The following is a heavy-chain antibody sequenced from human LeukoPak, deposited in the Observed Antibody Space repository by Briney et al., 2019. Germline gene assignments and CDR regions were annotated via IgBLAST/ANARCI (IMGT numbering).Heavy chain of an antibody. CDR3: ATDYTPYVGASAD. CDR2: ITESGDST. CDR1: GFTFSSYA. Sequence: PGGSLRLSCAASGFTFSSYAMSWVRQTPGKGLEWVSTITESGDSTHYTESVKGRFTFSRDNSRNTMYLQMNSLRAEDTAIYYCATDYTPYVGASADWGQGTLVTVSS. J-gene: IGHJ4*02. D-gene: IGHD1-26*01. V-gene: IGHV3-23*01.